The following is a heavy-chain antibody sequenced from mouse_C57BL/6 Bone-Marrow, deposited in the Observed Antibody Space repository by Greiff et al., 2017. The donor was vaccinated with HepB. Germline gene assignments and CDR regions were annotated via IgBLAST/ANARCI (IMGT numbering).Heavy chain of an antibody. V-gene: IGHV5-16*01. CDR3: ARIYYSNLDY. J-gene: IGHJ2*01. D-gene: IGHD2-5*01. Sequence: EVHLVESEGGLVQPGSSMKLSCTASGFTFSDYYMAWVRQVPEKGLEWVANINYDGSSTYYLDSLKSRFIISSDNAKNILYLQMSSLKSEDTATYYCARIYYSNLDYWGQGTTLTVSS. CDR1: GFTFSDYY. CDR2: INYDGSST.